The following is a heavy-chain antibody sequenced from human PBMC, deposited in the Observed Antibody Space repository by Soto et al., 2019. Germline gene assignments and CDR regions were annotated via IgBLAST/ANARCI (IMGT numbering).Heavy chain of an antibody. V-gene: IGHV3-33*01. D-gene: IGHD3-22*01. CDR3: ASSSGYYSELPI. Sequence: GGSLRLSCAASGFTFSSYGMHWVRQAPGKGLEWVAVIWYDGSNKYYADSVKGRFTISRDNSKNTLYLQMNSLRAEDTAVYYCASSSGYYSELPIWGQGTLVTVSS. J-gene: IGHJ4*02. CDR2: IWYDGSNK. CDR1: GFTFSSYG.